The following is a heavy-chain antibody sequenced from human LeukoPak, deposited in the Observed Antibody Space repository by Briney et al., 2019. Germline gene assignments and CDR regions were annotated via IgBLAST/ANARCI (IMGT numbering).Heavy chain of an antibody. CDR2: ISSSGSYI. CDR3: ARAHSGYCSSTTCYSNWFDP. J-gene: IGHJ5*02. CDR1: GFTFSSYR. Sequence: GGSLRLSCAASGFTFSSYRMNWVRQAPGKGLECVSSISSSGSYIFYADSVKGRFTISRDNAKNSLYLQMNSLRAEDTAVYHCARAHSGYCSSTTCYSNWFDPWGQGTLVTVSS. D-gene: IGHD2-2*03. V-gene: IGHV3-21*01.